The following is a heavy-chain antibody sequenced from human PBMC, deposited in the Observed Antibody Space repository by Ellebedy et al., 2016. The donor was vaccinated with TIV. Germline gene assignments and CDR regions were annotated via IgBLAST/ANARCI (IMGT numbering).Heavy chain of an antibody. CDR3: AKVDRLYDYVWGSYRTAEYFQH. V-gene: IGHV3-23*01. J-gene: IGHJ1*01. CDR2: ISTRGDKK. CDR1: GFTFSDYA. Sequence: GGSLRLSCAASGFTFSDYAMSWVRQAPGKGLEWVSTISTRGDKKYQADSVKGRFTISRDNSRNTLYLQMNSLRAEDTAVYYCAKVDRLYDYVWGSYRTAEYFQHWGQGTLVTVSS. D-gene: IGHD3-16*02.